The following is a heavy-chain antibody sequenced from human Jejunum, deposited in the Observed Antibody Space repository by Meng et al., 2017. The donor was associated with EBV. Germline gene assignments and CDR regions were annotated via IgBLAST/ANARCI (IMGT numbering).Heavy chain of an antibody. V-gene: IGHV6-1*01. CDR1: GDSVSSNSVA. CDR3: ARDRHWAFDY. Sequence: VQLQQSGPGLVKPSQTLSLPCAISGDSVSSNSVAWNWIRQSPSRGREWLGRTYYRSKWGSDYAVSVKSRIIINADTSKNQYSLQLSSVNPEDTAVYYCARDRHWAFDYWGQGTLVTSPQ. D-gene: IGHD7-27*01. J-gene: IGHJ4*02. CDR2: TYYRSKWGS.